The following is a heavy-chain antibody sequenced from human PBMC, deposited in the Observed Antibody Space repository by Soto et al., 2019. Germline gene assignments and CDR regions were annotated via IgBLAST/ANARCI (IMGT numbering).Heavy chain of an antibody. J-gene: IGHJ6*02. D-gene: IGHD5-18*01. CDR1: GGSISSYY. CDR3: ARVDTQSYYYGMDV. Sequence: SETLSLTCTVSGGSISSYYWSCIRQPPGKGLEWIVYIYYSGRTNYNPSLKSRVTISVDTSKNQFSLKLSSVTAADTAVYYCARVDTQSYYYGMDVWGQGTTVTVSS. CDR2: IYYSGRT. V-gene: IGHV4-59*01.